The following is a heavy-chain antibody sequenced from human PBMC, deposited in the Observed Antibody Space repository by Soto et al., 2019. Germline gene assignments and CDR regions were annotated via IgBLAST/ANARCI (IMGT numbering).Heavy chain of an antibody. D-gene: IGHD2-21*02. CDR3: ATYSGHSAWFDP. V-gene: IGHV4-59*03. CDR1: GGSIGSYY. CDR2: IDYTGST. J-gene: IGHJ5*02. Sequence: QVQLQESGPGLVKPSETLSLTCTVSGGSIGSYYCSWIRQPPGKGLEWIGYIDYTGSTNYNPSLKSRVTISVDTSKSQFSLKLSSVTAADTAVFYCATYSGHSAWFDPWGQGTLVTVSS.